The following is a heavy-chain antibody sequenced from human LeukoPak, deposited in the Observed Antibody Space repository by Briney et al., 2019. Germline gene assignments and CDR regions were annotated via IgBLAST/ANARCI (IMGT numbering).Heavy chain of an antibody. V-gene: IGHV3-23*01. Sequence: GGSLRLSCAASGFTFSSYAMSWVRQAPGKGLEWVSAISGSGGSTYYADSVKGRFTISRDSSKNTLYLQMNSLRAEDTAVYYCAKFSSSGWYYYYYGMDVWGQGTTVTVSS. D-gene: IGHD6-19*01. CDR2: ISGSGGST. CDR3: AKFSSSGWYYYYYGMDV. CDR1: GFTFSSYA. J-gene: IGHJ6*02.